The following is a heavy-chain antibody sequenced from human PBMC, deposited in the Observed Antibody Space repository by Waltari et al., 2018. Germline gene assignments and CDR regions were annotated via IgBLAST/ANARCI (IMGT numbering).Heavy chain of an antibody. D-gene: IGHD6-19*01. CDR2: FGREDGET. Sequence: QVQLVQSGAAVKQPGASVQVSCKVSGYTLTELSIHWVRRAPGTGLEWMGGFGREDGETSYAQKFQGRVTMSEDKSTDTAYKELSSLRAEDTAVYYGATKAVAGTWFDPWGQGTLVIVSS. CDR1: GYTLTELS. J-gene: IGHJ5*02. CDR3: ATKAVAGTWFDP. V-gene: IGHV1-24*01.